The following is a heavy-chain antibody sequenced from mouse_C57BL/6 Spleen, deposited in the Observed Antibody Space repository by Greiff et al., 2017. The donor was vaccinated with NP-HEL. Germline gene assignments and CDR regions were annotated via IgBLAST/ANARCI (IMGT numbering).Heavy chain of an antibody. D-gene: IGHD2-2*01. J-gene: IGHJ4*01. Sequence: EVKVEESGGGLVKPGGSLKLSCAASGFTFSDYGMHWVRQAPEKGLEWVAYISSGSSTIYYADTVKGRFTISRDNAKNTLLRQMTSLRSEDTAMYYCARRGYGYGGYAMDYWGQGTSVTVSS. CDR3: ARRGYGYGGYAMDY. CDR2: ISSGSSTI. CDR1: GFTFSDYG. V-gene: IGHV5-17*01.